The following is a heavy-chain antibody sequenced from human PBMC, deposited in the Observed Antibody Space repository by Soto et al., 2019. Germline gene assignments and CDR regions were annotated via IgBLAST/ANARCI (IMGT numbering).Heavy chain of an antibody. CDR3: ARLRGCGGGGCYNIDY. D-gene: IGHD2-15*01. Sequence: QVQLQESGPGLVKPSQTLSLTCTVSGGSISSGGYYWSWIRQHPAKGLEWIGFIYYSGSTYYNPSLKRRITISGDTSKNQFALKLSSVTAADTAVYYCARLRGCGGGGCYNIDYWGQGTLVTVSS. CDR1: GGSISSGGYY. CDR2: IYYSGST. V-gene: IGHV4-31*03. J-gene: IGHJ4*02.